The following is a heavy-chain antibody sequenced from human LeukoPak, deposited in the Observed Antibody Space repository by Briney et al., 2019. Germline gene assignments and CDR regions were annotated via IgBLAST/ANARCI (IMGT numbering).Heavy chain of an antibody. V-gene: IGHV3-30*18. CDR1: GFTFSSYG. Sequence: GSLRLSCAASGFTFSSYGMHWVRQAPGKGLEWVAVISYDGSNKYYADSVKGRFTISRDNSKNTLYLQMNSLRAEDTAVYYCAKDVDTAMVSWGQGTLVTVSS. CDR2: ISYDGSNK. CDR3: AKDVDTAMVS. J-gene: IGHJ4*02. D-gene: IGHD5-18*01.